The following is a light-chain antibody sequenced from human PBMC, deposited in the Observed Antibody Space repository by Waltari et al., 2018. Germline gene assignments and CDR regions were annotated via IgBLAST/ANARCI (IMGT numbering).Light chain of an antibody. Sequence: IVMTQSPDSLAVSLGERATINCKSSQGVLNSANNKNYLAWCQQKQGQHPTWVIYWASTGAPGVPDRFSGSVSATDFTLPISGLQAEDVALYSGHQYYSILRWTFGQGTAVEI. CDR3: HQYYSILRWT. CDR1: QGVLNSANNKNY. J-gene: IGKJ1*01. CDR2: WAS. V-gene: IGKV4-1*01.